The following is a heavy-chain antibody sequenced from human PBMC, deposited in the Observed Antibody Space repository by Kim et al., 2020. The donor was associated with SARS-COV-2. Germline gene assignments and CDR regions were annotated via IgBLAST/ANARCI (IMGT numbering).Heavy chain of an antibody. D-gene: IGHD5-18*01. Sequence: SVKGRFTISRDNAKNSLYLQMNSLRAEDTAVYYCARMTQRRDVSSNPLDYWGQGTLVTVSS. CDR3: ARMTQRRDVSSNPLDY. J-gene: IGHJ4*02. V-gene: IGHV3-21*01.